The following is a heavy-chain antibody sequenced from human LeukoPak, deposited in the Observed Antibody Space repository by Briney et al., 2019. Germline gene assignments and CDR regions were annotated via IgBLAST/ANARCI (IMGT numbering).Heavy chain of an antibody. CDR3: AAGTWFDP. J-gene: IGHJ5*02. CDR1: GGSISSYY. CDR2: IYTSGST. D-gene: IGHD3-10*01. V-gene: IGHV4-4*07. Sequence: PSETLSLACTVHGGSISSYYWSWIRQPAGKGLVCIGRIYTSGSTNYNPSLKSRVTMSVDTSKNQCSLKLSSVTAADTAVYYCAAGTWFDPWGQGTLVTVSS.